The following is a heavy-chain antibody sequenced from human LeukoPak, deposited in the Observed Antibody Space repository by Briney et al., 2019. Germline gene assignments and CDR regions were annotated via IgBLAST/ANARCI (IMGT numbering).Heavy chain of an antibody. J-gene: IGHJ5*02. D-gene: IGHD3-10*01. V-gene: IGHV4-31*03. CDR3: ARGSPYYYGSGSSLNWFDP. CDR1: GGSISSGGYY. CDR2: IYYSGST. Sequence: SETRSLTCTVSGGSISSGGYYWSWIRQHPGKGLEWIGYIYYSGSTYYNPSLKSRVTIPVDTSKNQFSLKLSSVTAADTAVYYCARGSPYYYGSGSSLNWFDPWGQGTLVTVSS.